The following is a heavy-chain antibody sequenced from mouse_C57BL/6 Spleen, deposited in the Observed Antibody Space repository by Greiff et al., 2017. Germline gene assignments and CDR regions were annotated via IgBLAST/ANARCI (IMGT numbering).Heavy chain of an antibody. CDR1: GYSFTGYY. Sequence: EVQLVESGPELVKPGASVKISCKASGYSFTGYYMNWVKQSPEKSLEWIGEINPSTGGTTYNQKFKAKATLTVDKSSSTAYMQLKSLTSEDSAVYYCARAQATLFDYWGQGTTLTVSS. D-gene: IGHD3-2*02. CDR2: INPSTGGT. CDR3: ARAQATLFDY. J-gene: IGHJ2*01. V-gene: IGHV1-42*01.